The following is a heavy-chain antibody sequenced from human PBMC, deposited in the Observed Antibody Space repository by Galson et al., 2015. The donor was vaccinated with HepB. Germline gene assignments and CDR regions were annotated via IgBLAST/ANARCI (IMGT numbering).Heavy chain of an antibody. Sequence: ETLSLTCTVSGGSISSSSYYWGWIRQPPGKGLEWIGSIYYSGSTYYNPSLKSRVTISVDTSKNQFSLKLSSVTAADTAVYYCAGSYYYDSSGYSPFDYWGQGTLVTVSS. J-gene: IGHJ4*02. CDR3: AGSYYYDSSGYSPFDY. CDR2: IYYSGST. CDR1: GGSISSSSYY. V-gene: IGHV4-39*07. D-gene: IGHD3-22*01.